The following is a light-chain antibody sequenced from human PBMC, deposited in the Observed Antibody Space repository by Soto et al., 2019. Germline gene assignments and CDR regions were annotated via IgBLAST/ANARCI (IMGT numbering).Light chain of an antibody. Sequence: RVMTHSRYTLAVSAGEGVALCPRASQSISSTLAWYQQKPGKPPKLLIYGASTVPTGIPPRFSGSGSGTDFTLTISSLQSEDFAAYYCQQYNNCPVTFGGGTKVDI. CDR1: QSISST. V-gene: IGKV3-15*01. CDR2: GAS. CDR3: QQYNNCPVT. J-gene: IGKJ4*01.